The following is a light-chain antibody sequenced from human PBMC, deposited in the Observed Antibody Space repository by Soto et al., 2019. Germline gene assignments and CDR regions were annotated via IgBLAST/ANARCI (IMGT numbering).Light chain of an antibody. CDR3: CSYTTSNTRQIV. CDR2: DVS. J-gene: IGLJ1*01. CDR1: SSDVGGYNY. V-gene: IGLV2-14*01. Sequence: LTQPAPVSGSPGQSLTISCTGTSSDVGGYNYVSWYQQHPGKAPKFMIYDVSNRPSGVSNRFSGSKSGNTASLTISGLQAEDEADYYCCSYTTSNTRQIVFGTGTKVTVL.